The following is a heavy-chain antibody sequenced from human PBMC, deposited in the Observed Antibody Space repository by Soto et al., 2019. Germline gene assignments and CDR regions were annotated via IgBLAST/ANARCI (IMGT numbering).Heavy chain of an antibody. V-gene: IGHV3-11*01. CDR3: ARVCSGGSCYDLNDDY. D-gene: IGHD2-15*01. Sequence: GGSLRLSCAASGFTFSDYYMSWIRQAPGKGLEWVSYISSSGSTIYYADSVKGRFTISRDNAKNSLYLQMNSLRAEDTAVYYCARVCSGGSCYDLNDDYWGQGTLVTVSS. CDR2: ISSSGSTI. J-gene: IGHJ4*02. CDR1: GFTFSDYY.